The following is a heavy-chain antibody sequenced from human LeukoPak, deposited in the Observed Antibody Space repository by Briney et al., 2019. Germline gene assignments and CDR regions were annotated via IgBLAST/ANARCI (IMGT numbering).Heavy chain of an antibody. CDR1: GFTFSSYA. Sequence: GGSLRLSCAASGFTFSSYAMHWVRQAPGKGLEWVAVLSYDGSNKYYADSVKGRFTISRDNSKNTLYLQMNSLRAEDTAVYYCARVRGDILTGYLNYYYGMDVWGKGTAVTVSS. D-gene: IGHD3-9*01. CDR2: LSYDGSNK. V-gene: IGHV3-30*04. CDR3: ARVRGDILTGYLNYYYGMDV. J-gene: IGHJ6*04.